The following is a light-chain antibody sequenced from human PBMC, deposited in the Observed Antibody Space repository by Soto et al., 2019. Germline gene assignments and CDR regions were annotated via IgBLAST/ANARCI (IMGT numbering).Light chain of an antibody. CDR3: QQYNHWWT. Sequence: THAPYTLSLPPGERATLSCRAGQSISSLLAWYQQKPGQAPRLLIYAASTRAAGIPARFIGNGSGTEFTLTISSLQSEDFAVYYCQQYNHWWTFGQGTKVDIK. V-gene: IGKV3-15*01. CDR2: AAS. CDR1: QSISSL. J-gene: IGKJ1*01.